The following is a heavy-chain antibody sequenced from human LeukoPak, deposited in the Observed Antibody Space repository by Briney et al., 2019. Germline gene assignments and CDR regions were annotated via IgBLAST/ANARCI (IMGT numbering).Heavy chain of an antibody. D-gene: IGHD6-6*01. Sequence: SVKVSCKASGGTFSSYTISWVRQAPGQGLEWMGRIIPILGIANYAQKFQGRVTMTADKSTSTAYMELSSLRSEDTAVYYCARDSSSSLFDYYYYYMDVWGKGTTVTVSS. CDR3: ARDSSSSLFDYYYYYMDV. CDR1: GGTFSSYT. CDR2: IIPILGIA. V-gene: IGHV1-69*04. J-gene: IGHJ6*03.